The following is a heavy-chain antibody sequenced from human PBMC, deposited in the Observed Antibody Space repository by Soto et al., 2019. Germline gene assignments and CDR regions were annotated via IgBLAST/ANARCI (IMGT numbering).Heavy chain of an antibody. J-gene: IGHJ4*02. Sequence: PGGSLRLSCAASGFTFSSYGMHWVRQAPGKGLEWVAVISYDGSNKYYADSVKGRFTISRDNSKNTLYLQMNSLRAEDTAVYYCAIGLRGYCSGGSCYQGFDYWGQGTLVTVSS. D-gene: IGHD2-15*01. CDR3: AIGLRGYCSGGSCYQGFDY. CDR2: ISYDGSNK. CDR1: GFTFSSYG. V-gene: IGHV3-30*03.